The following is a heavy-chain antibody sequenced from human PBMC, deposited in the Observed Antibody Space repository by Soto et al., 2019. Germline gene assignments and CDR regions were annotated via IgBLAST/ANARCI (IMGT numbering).Heavy chain of an antibody. Sequence: SETLSLTCAVYGGSFSGYYWSWIRQPPGKGLEWIGEINHSGSTNYNPSLKSRVTISVDTSKNQFSLKLSSVTAADTAVYYCARGYGYSSGWFRYYYYGMDVWGQGTTVT. J-gene: IGHJ6*02. V-gene: IGHV4-34*01. CDR2: INHSGST. D-gene: IGHD6-19*01. CDR3: ARGYGYSSGWFRYYYYGMDV. CDR1: GGSFSGYY.